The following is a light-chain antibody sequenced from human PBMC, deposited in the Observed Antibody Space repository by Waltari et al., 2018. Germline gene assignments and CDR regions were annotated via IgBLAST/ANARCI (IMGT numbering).Light chain of an antibody. CDR3: SSYTSGTTSLV. CDR1: SSNVGINT. Sequence: QSVLTQPPSASGTPGQRVTISCSGSSSNVGINTVNWYQQLPGTAPKLLIYDVTKRPSGLSDRFSGSKSGNTASLTISGLQAEDEADYYCSSYTSGTTSLVFGTGTKVTVL. CDR2: DVT. V-gene: IGLV1-44*01. J-gene: IGLJ1*01.